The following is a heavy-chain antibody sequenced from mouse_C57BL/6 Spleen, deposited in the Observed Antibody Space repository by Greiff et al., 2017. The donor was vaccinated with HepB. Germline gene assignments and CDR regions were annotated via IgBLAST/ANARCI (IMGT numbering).Heavy chain of an antibody. CDR2: IYPGDGDT. Sequence: QVQLQQSGPELVKPGASVKISCKASGYAFSSSWMNWVKQRPGKGLEWIGRIYPGDGDTNYNGKFKGKATLTADKSSSTAYMQLSSLTSEDSAVYFWARSDPNSLFDYWGQGTTLTVSS. V-gene: IGHV1-82*01. D-gene: IGHD4-1*01. CDR3: ARSDPNSLFDY. CDR1: GYAFSSSW. J-gene: IGHJ2*01.